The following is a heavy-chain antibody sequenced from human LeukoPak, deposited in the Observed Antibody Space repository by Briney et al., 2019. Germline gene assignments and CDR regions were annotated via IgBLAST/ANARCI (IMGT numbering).Heavy chain of an antibody. CDR2: IYSGGST. CDR1: GFTVSSNY. J-gene: IGHJ5*02. V-gene: IGHV3-53*05. D-gene: IGHD2-2*01. CDR3: AREYCSSTSCYLWFDP. Sequence: GGSLRLSCAASGFTVSSNYMSWVRQAPGKGLEWVSVIYSGGSTYYADSVKGRFTISRDNSKNTLYLQMNSLRAEDTAVYYCAREYCSSTSCYLWFDPWGQGTLVTVSS.